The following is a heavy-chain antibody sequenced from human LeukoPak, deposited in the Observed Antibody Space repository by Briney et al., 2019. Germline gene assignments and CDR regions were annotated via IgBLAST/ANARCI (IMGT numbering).Heavy chain of an antibody. CDR2: IYYSGST. CDR1: GGSISSYY. J-gene: IGHJ4*02. Sequence: SETLSLTCTVSGGSISSYYWSWIRQPPGKGLEWIGYIYYSGSTNYNPSLKSRVTISVDTSKNQFSLKLSSVTAADTAVYYCARGRAVTTYYYFDYWGQGTLVTVSS. V-gene: IGHV4-59*01. D-gene: IGHD4-17*01. CDR3: ARGRAVTTYYYFDY.